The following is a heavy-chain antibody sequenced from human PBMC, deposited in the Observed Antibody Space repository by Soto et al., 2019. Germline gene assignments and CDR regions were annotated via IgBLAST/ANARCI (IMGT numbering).Heavy chain of an antibody. Sequence: PGGSLRLSCAASGFTFSSYAMYWVRQAPGKGLEWVAVISYDGVNKYSADSVKGRFTISRDNSKNMLYLQMNSLRTDDTAVYYCARVDTNYDILTGYPDDWGLGTLVTVSS. V-gene: IGHV3-30-3*01. CDR3: ARVDTNYDILTGYPDD. CDR2: ISYDGVNK. D-gene: IGHD3-9*01. J-gene: IGHJ4*02. CDR1: GFTFSSYA.